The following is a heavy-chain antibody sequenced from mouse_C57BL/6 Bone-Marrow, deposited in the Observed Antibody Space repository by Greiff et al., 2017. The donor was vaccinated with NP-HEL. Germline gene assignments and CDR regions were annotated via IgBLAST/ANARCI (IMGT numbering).Heavy chain of an antibody. D-gene: IGHD2-4*01. J-gene: IGHJ3*01. CDR2: ISSGGDYI. Sequence: EVKVVESGEGLVKPGGSLKLSCAASGFTFSSYAMSWVRQTPEKRLEWVAYISSGGDYIYYADTVKGRFTISRDNARNTLYLQMSSLKSEDTAMYYCTRGGPYDYDGGAWFAYWGQGTLVTVSA. CDR3: TRGGPYDYDGGAWFAY. CDR1: GFTFSSYA. V-gene: IGHV5-9-1*02.